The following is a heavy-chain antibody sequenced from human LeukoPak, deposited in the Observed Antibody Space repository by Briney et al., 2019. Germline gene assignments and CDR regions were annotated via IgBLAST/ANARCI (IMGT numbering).Heavy chain of an antibody. V-gene: IGHV1-8*01. CDR1: GYTFTIYD. J-gene: IGHJ4*02. D-gene: IGHD5-12*01. CDR3: ASLYSGYDGYYFDY. Sequence: ASVNVSCKASGYTFTIYDINWVRQAPGQGLEWMGWMNPNSGNTGYAQKFQGRVTMTRNTSISTAYMELSSLRSEDTAVYYCASLYSGYDGYYFDYWGQGTLVTVSS. CDR2: MNPNSGNT.